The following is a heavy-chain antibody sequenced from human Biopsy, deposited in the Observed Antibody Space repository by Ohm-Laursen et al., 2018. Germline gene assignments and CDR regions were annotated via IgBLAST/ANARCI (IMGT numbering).Heavy chain of an antibody. V-gene: IGHV4-59*01. J-gene: IGHJ3*01. CDR1: GGSIINNY. D-gene: IGHD5-24*01. CDR2: IYFTGST. Sequence: SETLSLTCAVSGGSIINNYWSWIRQPPGKGLEWIGYIYFTGSTNYNPSLKSRVTISVDTSKNQFSLRLSSVTAADTAVYYCARDSGGMATILDAFDPWGQGTMVTVSP. CDR3: ARDSGGMATILDAFDP.